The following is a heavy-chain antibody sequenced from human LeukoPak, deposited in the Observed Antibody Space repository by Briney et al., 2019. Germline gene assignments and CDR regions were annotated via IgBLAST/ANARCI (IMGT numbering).Heavy chain of an antibody. CDR2: MSDSGTNT. Sequence: GGSLRLSCGASGFTFSTYGMTWVRQAPGKGLEWVSGMSDSGTNTYYADSVKGRVTISRDNAKNSLYLQMNSLRAEDTALYYCAKDSYYYDSSGYELDYWGQGTLVTVSS. V-gene: IGHV3-23*01. D-gene: IGHD3-22*01. CDR3: AKDSYYYDSSGYELDY. J-gene: IGHJ4*02. CDR1: GFTFSTYG.